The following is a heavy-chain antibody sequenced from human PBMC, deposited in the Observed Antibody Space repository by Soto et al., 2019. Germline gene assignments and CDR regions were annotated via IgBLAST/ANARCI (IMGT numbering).Heavy chain of an antibody. J-gene: IGHJ4*02. CDR1: GGSISSSSYY. CDR3: GRLEGLATISYYFDY. D-gene: IGHD3-9*01. V-gene: IGHV4-39*01. Sequence: PSETLSLTCPVSGGSISSSSYYWGWIRQPPGKGLEWIGSIYYSGSTYYNPSLKSRVTISVDTSKNQFSLKLSSVSAADTAVYYCGRLEGLATISYYFDYWGQGALVTVSS. CDR2: IYYSGST.